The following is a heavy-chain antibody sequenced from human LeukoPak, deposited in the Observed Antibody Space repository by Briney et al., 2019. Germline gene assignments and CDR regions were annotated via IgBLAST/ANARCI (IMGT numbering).Heavy chain of an antibody. CDR1: GYTFTGYY. CDR3: ARDRASGSYDAFDI. J-gene: IGHJ3*02. Sequence: ASVKVSCKASGYTFTGYYMHWVRQAPGQGVEWMGWINPNSGGTNYAQKFQGRVTMTRDTSISTAYMELSRLRSDDTAVYYCARDRASGSYDAFDIWGQGTMVTVSS. CDR2: INPNSGGT. D-gene: IGHD1-26*01. V-gene: IGHV1-2*02.